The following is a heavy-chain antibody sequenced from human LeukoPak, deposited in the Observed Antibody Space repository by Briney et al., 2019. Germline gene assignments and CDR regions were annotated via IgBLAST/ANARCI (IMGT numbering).Heavy chain of an antibody. Sequence: SETLSLTCTVSGGSIISNYWSWIRQSAGTGLEWIGRIYGSGITDYNPSLKSRVTMSLDTSRKQFSLRLTSVTAADTAVYSCARLLDNDISGDPDTFDVWGQGTTVIVSS. CDR2: IYGSGIT. J-gene: IGHJ3*01. CDR3: ARLLDNDISGDPDTFDV. D-gene: IGHD3-22*01. V-gene: IGHV4-4*07. CDR1: GGSIISNY.